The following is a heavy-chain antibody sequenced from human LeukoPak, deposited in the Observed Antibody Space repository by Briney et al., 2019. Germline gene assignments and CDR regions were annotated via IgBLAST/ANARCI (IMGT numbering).Heavy chain of an antibody. J-gene: IGHJ6*03. Sequence: SETLSLTCTVSGGSISSSSYYWGWIRQPPGKGLEWIGSIYYSGSTYYNPSLKSRVTISVDTSKNQFSLKLSSVTAADTAVYYCARTRSPRGYYYYYMDVWGKGTTVTISS. CDR1: GGSISSSSYY. V-gene: IGHV4-39*07. D-gene: IGHD3-10*01. CDR3: ARTRSPRGYYYYYMDV. CDR2: IYYSGST.